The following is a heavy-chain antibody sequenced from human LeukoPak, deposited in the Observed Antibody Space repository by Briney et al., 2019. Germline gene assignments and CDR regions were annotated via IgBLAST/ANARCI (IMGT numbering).Heavy chain of an antibody. CDR1: GFTFMRYA. D-gene: IGHD2-8*01. J-gene: IGHJ4*02. CDR2: ISGSDSSTYYTDSAEGST. V-gene: IGHV3-23*01. Sequence: GGSLRLSCEASGFTFMRYAMSWVRHAPGKGLQWVSRISGSDSSTYYTDSAEGSTYYTDSAEGRFTISRGNSKNTVYLQINSLKAEDTAVYYCAKCMSATGVCLNFDCWGQGIPATVSS. CDR3: AKCMSATGVCLNFDC.